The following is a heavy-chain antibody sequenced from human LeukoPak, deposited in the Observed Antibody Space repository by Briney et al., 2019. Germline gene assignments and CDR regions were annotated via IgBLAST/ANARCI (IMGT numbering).Heavy chain of an antibody. CDR3: AKPWSLPAPTGYLGGMDV. CDR2: ISGSGGST. Sequence: GGSLRLSCAASGFTFSSYAMSWVRQAPGKGLEWVSAISGSGGSTYYADSVKGRFTISRDNSKNTLYLQMNSLRAEDTAVYYCAKPWSLPAPTGYLGGMDVWGRGTTVTVSS. D-gene: IGHD2-2*01. J-gene: IGHJ6*02. V-gene: IGHV3-23*01. CDR1: GFTFSSYA.